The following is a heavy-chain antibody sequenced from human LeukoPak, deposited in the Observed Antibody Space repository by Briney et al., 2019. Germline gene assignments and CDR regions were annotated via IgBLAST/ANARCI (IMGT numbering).Heavy chain of an antibody. CDR2: IGPTGSDR. CDR3: ATETNGRHYDY. J-gene: IGHJ4*02. CDR1: GFTFSLYG. D-gene: IGHD1-14*01. Sequence: PGGSLRLSCAASGFTFSLYGMNWVRQAPGKGLEWVASIGPTGSDRYHADSIKGRFTISRDNANNFLYLQMNSLRAEDTAVYYCATETNGRHYDYWGQGNLLTVSS. V-gene: IGHV3-21*04.